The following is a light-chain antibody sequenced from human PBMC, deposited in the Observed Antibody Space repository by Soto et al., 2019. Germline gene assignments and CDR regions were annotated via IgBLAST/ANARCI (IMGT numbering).Light chain of an antibody. Sequence: QAALTEPACVSGSTGQAITITCTETSSDVGAYDYVSWYQQHPDKAPKLMIYEVSNRPSGVSNRFSGSKSVNTATLTISGLQADDEADYYCSSYTSSSTRVFGTGTKVTVL. CDR1: SSDVGAYDY. V-gene: IGLV2-14*03. J-gene: IGLJ1*01. CDR2: EVS. CDR3: SSYTSSSTRV.